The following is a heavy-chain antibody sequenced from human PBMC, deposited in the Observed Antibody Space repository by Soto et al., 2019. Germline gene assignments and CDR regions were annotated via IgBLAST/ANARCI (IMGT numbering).Heavy chain of an antibody. CDR1: GFTFSSYS. V-gene: IGHV3-21*01. D-gene: IGHD5-18*01. J-gene: IGHJ6*02. CDR3: ASGGYSYGYYYYGMDV. Sequence: GGSLRLSCAASGFTFSSYSMNWVRQAPGKGLEWVSSISSSSRYIYYADSVKGRFTISRDNAKNSLYLQMNSLRAEDTAVYYCASGGYSYGYYYYGMDVWGQGTTVTVSS. CDR2: ISSSSRYI.